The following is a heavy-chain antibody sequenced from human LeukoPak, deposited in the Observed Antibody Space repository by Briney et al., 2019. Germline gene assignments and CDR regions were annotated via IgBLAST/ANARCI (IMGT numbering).Heavy chain of an antibody. D-gene: IGHD3-22*01. CDR1: GGSISSYY. CDR2: IYTSGST. Sequence: SETLSLTCTVSGGSISSYYWSWIRQPAGKGLEWIGRIYTSGSTNYNPSLKSRVTISVDTSKNQFSLKLSSVTAADTAVYYCARRAGTYDSSGYFDYWGQGTLVTVSS. J-gene: IGHJ4*02. V-gene: IGHV4-4*07. CDR3: ARRAGTYDSSGYFDY.